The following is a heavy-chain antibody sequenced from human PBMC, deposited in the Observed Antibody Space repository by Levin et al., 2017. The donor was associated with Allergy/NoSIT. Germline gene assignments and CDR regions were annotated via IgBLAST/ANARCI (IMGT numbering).Heavy chain of an antibody. D-gene: IGHD2-2*01. CDR2: INSDGSSA. Sequence: GESLKISCVASGFTFSTYWMHWVRQGPGKGLVWVSRINSDGSSAAYADSVKGRFTVSRDNAKNTLYLQMNSLRAEDTAVYYCARVVPAGQYYGMDVWGQGTTVTVSS. CDR1: GFTFSTYW. V-gene: IGHV3-74*01. J-gene: IGHJ6*02. CDR3: ARVVPAGQYYGMDV.